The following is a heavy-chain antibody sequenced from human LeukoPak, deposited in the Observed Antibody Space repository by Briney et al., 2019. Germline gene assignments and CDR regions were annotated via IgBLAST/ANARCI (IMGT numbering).Heavy chain of an antibody. V-gene: IGHV4-61*02. D-gene: IGHD3-22*01. Sequence: SSETLSLTCTVSGGSFSSDNSYWNWLRQPAGEGLEWIVRIYADGSSTYNPSRKSRVTVSVDSSKNQFSLRLSSMTAADTAVYYCARGYYYHRWGQGTLVTVSS. CDR1: GGSFSSDNSY. J-gene: IGHJ4*02. CDR3: ARGYYYHR. CDR2: IYADGSS.